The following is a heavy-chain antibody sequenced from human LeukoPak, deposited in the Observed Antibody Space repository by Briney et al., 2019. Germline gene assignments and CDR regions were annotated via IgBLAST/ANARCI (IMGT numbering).Heavy chain of an antibody. CDR2: INPSGSST. V-gene: IGHV1-46*01. CDR1: GYTFTSYY. CDR3: ARDNSVGDTAWWFDP. J-gene: IGHJ5*02. Sequence: ASVEVSCKASGYTFTSYYMHWVRQAPGQGLKWMGLINPSGSSTSYAQKFQGRLSLTRDMSTSTDYMELSSLRSEDTAVYYCARDNSVGDTAWWFDPWGQGTLVTVSS. D-gene: IGHD1-26*01.